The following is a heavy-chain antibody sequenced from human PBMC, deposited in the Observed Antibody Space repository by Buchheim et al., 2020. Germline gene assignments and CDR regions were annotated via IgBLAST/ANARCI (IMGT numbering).Heavy chain of an antibody. Sequence: QVQLVQSGAEVKKPGSSVKVSCKASGGTFSSYAISWVRQAPGQGLEWMGGIIPIFGTANYAQKFQGRVTITADKYTSTAYMELSSLRSEDTAVYYCARELADIVVVPAAIPNSDYYYYGMDVWGQGTT. V-gene: IGHV1-69*06. CDR3: ARELADIVVVPAAIPNSDYYYYGMDV. D-gene: IGHD2-2*02. CDR2: IIPIFGTA. CDR1: GGTFSSYA. J-gene: IGHJ6*02.